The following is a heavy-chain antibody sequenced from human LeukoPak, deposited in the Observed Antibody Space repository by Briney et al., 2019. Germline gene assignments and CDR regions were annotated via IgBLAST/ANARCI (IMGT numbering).Heavy chain of an antibody. V-gene: IGHV3-21*01. CDR3: ARGIPSYYYDSSGHYLDC. CDR2: ISSSSSYI. Sequence: GGSLRLSCAASGFTFSSYSMNWVRQAPGKGLEWVSSISSSSSYIYYADSVKGRFTISRDNAKNSLYLQMSSLRAEDTAVYYYARGIPSYYYDSSGHYLDCWGQGTLVTVSS. CDR1: GFTFSSYS. D-gene: IGHD3-22*01. J-gene: IGHJ4*02.